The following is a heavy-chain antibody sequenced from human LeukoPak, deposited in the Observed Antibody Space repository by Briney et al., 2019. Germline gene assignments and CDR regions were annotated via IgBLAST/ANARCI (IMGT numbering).Heavy chain of an antibody. CDR2: ISWNSGKI. CDR3: AKDRGYSSSFFEI. CDR1: GFIFDDYA. D-gene: IGHD6-13*01. V-gene: IGHV3-9*03. J-gene: IGHJ4*02. Sequence: SGGSLRLSCAASGFIFDDYAMHWVRHVPGKGLEWVSGISWNSGKIDYADSVKGRFTISRDNAKNSLYLQMNSLRVEDMALYYCAKDRGYSSSFFEIWGQGTLVTVSS.